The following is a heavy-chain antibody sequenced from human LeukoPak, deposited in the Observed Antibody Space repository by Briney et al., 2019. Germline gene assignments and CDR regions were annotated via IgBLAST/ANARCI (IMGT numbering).Heavy chain of an antibody. J-gene: IGHJ1*01. V-gene: IGHV3-7*01. CDR1: GFSISSHW. CDR2: LKEDVSAR. Sequence: HPGGSLRLSCVASGFSISSHWMSWVRQAPGKGLEWVASLKEDVSARNLVDSVKGRFTISTDNAKNSLYLQMNSLRVKDTAVYYCARGPTYGSRSDFLESWGLGTLVTVSS. D-gene: IGHD3-10*01. CDR3: ARGPTYGSRSDFLES.